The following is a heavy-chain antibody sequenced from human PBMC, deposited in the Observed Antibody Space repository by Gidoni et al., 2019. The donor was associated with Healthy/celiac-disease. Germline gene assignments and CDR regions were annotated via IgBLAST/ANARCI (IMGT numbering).Heavy chain of an antibody. J-gene: IGHJ4*02. V-gene: IGHV3-21*01. CDR2: ISSSSRYI. D-gene: IGHD3-10*01. CDR3: ASLPLWFGELLPDY. CDR1: GFTFSSYS. Sequence: EVQLVESGGGLVKPGGSLRLSCSASGFTFSSYSMNWVRQAPGKGLEWVSSISSSSRYIYYADSVKGRFTISRDNAKNSLYLQMNSLRAEDTAVYYCASLPLWFGELLPDYWGQGTLVTVSS.